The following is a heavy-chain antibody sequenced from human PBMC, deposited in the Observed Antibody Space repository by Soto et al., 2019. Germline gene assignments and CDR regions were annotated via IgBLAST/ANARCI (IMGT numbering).Heavy chain of an antibody. CDR3: ARGGDSDFWSGDYANYYYYGMDV. Sequence: GGSLRLSCAASGFTVSSKYMSWVRQAPGKGLEWVSVIYSGGSTYYADSVKGRFTISRDNSKNPLYLQMNSLRAEDTAVYYCARGGDSDFWSGDYANYYYYGMDVWGQVTTVTVSS. V-gene: IGHV3-53*01. J-gene: IGHJ6*02. D-gene: IGHD3-3*01. CDR1: GFTVSSKY. CDR2: IYSGGST.